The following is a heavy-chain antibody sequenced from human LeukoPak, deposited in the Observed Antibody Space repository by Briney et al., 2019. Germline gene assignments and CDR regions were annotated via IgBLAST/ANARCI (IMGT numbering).Heavy chain of an antibody. CDR1: GFTFSSYA. CDR3: ARGVYYGSGSYN. J-gene: IGHJ4*02. V-gene: IGHV4-34*01. Sequence: PGGSLRLSCAASGFTFSSYAMSWVRQPPGKGLEWIGEINHSGSANYNPSLKSRVTISIDTSKNQFSLKLNSVTAADTAVYYCARGVYYGSGSYNWGRGTLVTVSS. CDR2: INHSGSA. D-gene: IGHD3-10*01.